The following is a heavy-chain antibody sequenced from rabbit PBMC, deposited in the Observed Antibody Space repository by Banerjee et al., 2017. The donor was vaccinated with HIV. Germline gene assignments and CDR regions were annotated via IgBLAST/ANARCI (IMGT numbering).Heavy chain of an antibody. D-gene: IGHD6-1*01. CDR2: IYTGSGHT. V-gene: IGHV1S45*01. CDR1: GFSFSSSYY. J-gene: IGHJ4*01. Sequence: QEQLEESGGDLVKPEGSLTLTCTASGFSFSSSYYMCWVRQAPGKGLEWIGCIYTGSGHTYYASWAKGRFTISKTSSTTVTLQMTSLTAADTATYFCARGGYDANYFNLWGPGTLVTVS. CDR3: ARGGYDANYFNL.